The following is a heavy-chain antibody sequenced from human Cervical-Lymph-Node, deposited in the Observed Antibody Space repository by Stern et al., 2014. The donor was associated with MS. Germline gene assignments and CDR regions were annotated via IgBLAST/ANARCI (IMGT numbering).Heavy chain of an antibody. D-gene: IGHD6-6*01. CDR1: GYSFTSYW. Sequence: EVQLVESGAEVKKPGESLKISCKGSGYSFTSYWIAWVRQMPGKGLEWMGIIYPGDSDTRYGPSFQGQVTISADKSISTAYLQWSSLKASDTAMYYCARRGSSTTYYYYGMDVWAKGPRSPSP. V-gene: IGHV5-51*03. CDR2: IYPGDSDT. CDR3: ARRGSSTTYYYYGMDV. J-gene: IGHJ6*02.